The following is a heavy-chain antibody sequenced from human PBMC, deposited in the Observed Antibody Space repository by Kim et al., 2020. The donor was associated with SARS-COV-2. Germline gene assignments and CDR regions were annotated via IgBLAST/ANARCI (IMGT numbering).Heavy chain of an antibody. J-gene: IGHJ2*01. CDR3: AREGTLGVYFDL. D-gene: IGHD2-8*01. V-gene: IGHV3-30*15. Sequence: YADAWKGRFSISRDNYKNTLYLQMRSLVAADKAVYYCAREGTLGVYFDLWGRGTLVTVSS.